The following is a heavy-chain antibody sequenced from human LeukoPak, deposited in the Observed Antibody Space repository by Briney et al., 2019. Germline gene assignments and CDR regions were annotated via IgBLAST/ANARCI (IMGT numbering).Heavy chain of an antibody. CDR2: ISGSGSTI. J-gene: IGHJ3*02. CDR1: GFIFSDYY. D-gene: IGHD1-7*01. CDR3: GRDFGLSGTKRSFDI. Sequence: PGGSLRLSCAASGFIFSDYYMGWIRQAPGKGLEWVSYISGSGSTIFYADSVKGRFTISRDNAKNSMHLQMNSLRAEDTAVYYCGRDFGLSGTKRSFDIWSQGTMVTVSS. V-gene: IGHV3-11*01.